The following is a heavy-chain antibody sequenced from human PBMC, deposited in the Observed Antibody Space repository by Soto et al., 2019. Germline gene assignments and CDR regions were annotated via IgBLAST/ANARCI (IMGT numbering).Heavy chain of an antibody. CDR1: GYSFTNYW. D-gene: IGHD6-6*01. Sequence: PGESLKISCKGSGYSFTNYWIAWVRQMPWKGLEWMGIIYPGDSYTRYSPSFQGQVTISADKSISTAYLQWSSLKASDTAMYYCARQGYSSSSSAHFDYWGQGTLVTVSS. CDR3: ARQGYSSSSSAHFDY. V-gene: IGHV5-51*01. CDR2: IYPGDSYT. J-gene: IGHJ4*02.